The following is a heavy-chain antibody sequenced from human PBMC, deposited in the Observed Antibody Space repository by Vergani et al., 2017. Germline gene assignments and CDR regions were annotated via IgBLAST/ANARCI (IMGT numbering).Heavy chain of an antibody. CDR1: GYTLTELS. Sequence: QVQLVQSGAEVKKPGASVKVSCKVSGYTLTELSMHWVRQAPGKGLEWMGGFDPEDGETIYAQKFQGRGTMTEDTSTDTAYMELSSLRSEDTAVYYCATAQIRVDTAMVIMAFDIWGQGTMVTVSS. CDR2: FDPEDGET. V-gene: IGHV1-24*01. D-gene: IGHD5-18*01. CDR3: ATAQIRVDTAMVIMAFDI. J-gene: IGHJ3*02.